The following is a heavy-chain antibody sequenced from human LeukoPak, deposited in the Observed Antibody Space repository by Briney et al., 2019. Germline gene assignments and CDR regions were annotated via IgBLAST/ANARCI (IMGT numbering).Heavy chain of an antibody. CDR1: GGSISSYY. Sequence: PSETLSLTCTVSGGSISSYYWSWIRQPPGKGLYWIGGIYYSGSTNYNPSLKSRVTMSVDTSKSQFSLKLSSVTTADTAVYYCARDYGSGSYAFDIWGQGTMVTVSS. J-gene: IGHJ3*02. CDR3: ARDYGSGSYAFDI. CDR2: IYYSGST. V-gene: IGHV4-59*01. D-gene: IGHD3-10*01.